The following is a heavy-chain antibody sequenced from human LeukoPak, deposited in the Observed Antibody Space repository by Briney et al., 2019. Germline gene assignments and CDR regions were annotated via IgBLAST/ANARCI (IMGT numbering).Heavy chain of an antibody. CDR2: IYTSGST. CDR3: ARTQEGGYFDYYYYMDV. CDR1: GRSISSGSYY. V-gene: IGHV4-61*02. Sequence: SETLSLTCTVSGRSISSGSYYWSWIRQPAGKGLEWIGRIYTSGSTNYNPSLKSRVTISVDTSKNQFSLKLSSVTAADTAVYYCARTQEGGYFDYYYYMDVWGKGTTVTVSS. J-gene: IGHJ6*03. D-gene: IGHD3-22*01.